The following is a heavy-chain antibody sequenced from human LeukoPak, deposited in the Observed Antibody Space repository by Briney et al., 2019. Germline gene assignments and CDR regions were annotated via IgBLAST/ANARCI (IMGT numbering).Heavy chain of an antibody. V-gene: IGHV1-2*02. D-gene: IGHD3-10*01. CDR3: ARGRRSRGVIDFDY. CDR2: INPNSGGT. J-gene: IGHJ4*02. Sequence: ASVKVSCKASGYTFTGYYMHSVRQAPGQGLEWMGWINPNSGGTNYAQKFQGRVTMTRDTSISTAYMELSRLRSDDTAVYYCARGRRSRGVIDFDYWGQGTLVTVSS. CDR1: GYTFTGYY.